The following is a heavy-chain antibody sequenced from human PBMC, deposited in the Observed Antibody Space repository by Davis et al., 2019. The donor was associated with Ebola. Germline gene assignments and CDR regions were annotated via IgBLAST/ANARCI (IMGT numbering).Heavy chain of an antibody. CDR1: GFTFSSYA. J-gene: IGHJ3*02. CDR2: ISGSGGST. Sequence: GESLKISCAASGFTFSSYAMSWVRQAPGKGLEWVSAISGSGGSTYYADSVKGRFTISRDNSKNTLYLQMNSLRAEDTAVYYCADLGSGSNAFDIWGQGTMVTVSS. D-gene: IGHD3-3*01. V-gene: IGHV3-23*01. CDR3: ADLGSGSNAFDI.